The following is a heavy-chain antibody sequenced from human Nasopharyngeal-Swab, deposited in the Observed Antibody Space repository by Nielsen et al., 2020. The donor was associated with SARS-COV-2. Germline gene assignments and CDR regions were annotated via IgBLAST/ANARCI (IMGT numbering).Heavy chain of an antibody. D-gene: IGHD6-13*01. Sequence: GGSLRLSCAASGFTFDDYAMHWVRQAPGKGLEWVSGISWNSGSIGYADSVKGRFTISRDNSKNSIYLQMDRLRVEDTAVYYCARESSAADYWGQGTLVTVSS. J-gene: IGHJ1*01. CDR1: GFTFDDYA. CDR2: ISWNSGSI. CDR3: ARESSAADY. V-gene: IGHV3-9*01.